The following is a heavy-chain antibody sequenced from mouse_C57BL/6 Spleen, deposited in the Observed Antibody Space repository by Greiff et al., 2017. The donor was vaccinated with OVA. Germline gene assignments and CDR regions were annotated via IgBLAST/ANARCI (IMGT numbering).Heavy chain of an antibody. CDR1: GFSLTSYA. CDR3: AREDWDGPPFAY. D-gene: IGHD4-1*01. J-gene: IGHJ3*01. V-gene: IGHV2-9-1*01. Sequence: VQRVESGPGLVAPSQSLSITCTVSGFSLTSYAISWVRQPPGKGLEWLGVIWTGGGTNYTSALKARLSISKDNSKSQVFLKMNSLQTDDTARDYCAREDWDGPPFAYWGQGTLVTVSA. CDR2: IWTGGGT.